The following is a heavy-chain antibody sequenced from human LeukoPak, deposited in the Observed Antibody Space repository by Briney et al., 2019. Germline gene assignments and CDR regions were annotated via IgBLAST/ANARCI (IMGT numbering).Heavy chain of an antibody. V-gene: IGHV3-23*01. D-gene: IGHD3-3*01. Sequence: GGSLRLSCAASGFTFSSYAMSWVRQAPGKGLEWVSGTSGSGGSTYYADSVKGRFTISRDNSKNTLYLQMNSLRAEDTAVYYCAKEDLRDYDFWSGYTKHYFDYWGQGTLVAVSS. CDR3: AKEDLRDYDFWSGYTKHYFDY. CDR2: TSGSGGST. CDR1: GFTFSSYA. J-gene: IGHJ4*02.